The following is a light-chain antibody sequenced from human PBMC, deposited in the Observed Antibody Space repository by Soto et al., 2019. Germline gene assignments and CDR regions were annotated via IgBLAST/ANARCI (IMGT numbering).Light chain of an antibody. CDR1: SSDVGGYNF. V-gene: IGLV2-11*01. Sequence: QSALTQPRSVSGSPGQSVTISCTGTSSDVGGYNFVPWSQQHPGKAPKLMIYDVSKRPSGVPDRFSGSKSGNTASLTISGLQAEDEADYYCCSYAGSYTWVFGGGTKLTFL. J-gene: IGLJ3*02. CDR3: CSYAGSYTWV. CDR2: DVS.